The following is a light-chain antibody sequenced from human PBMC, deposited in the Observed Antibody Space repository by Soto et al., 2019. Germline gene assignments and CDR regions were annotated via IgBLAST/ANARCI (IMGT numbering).Light chain of an antibody. J-gene: IGKJ4*01. V-gene: IGKV3-11*01. CDR2: YAS. Sequence: VLTQSPATLFLSPGERATLSCRASQTVSRYLAWYQQKPGQAPRLLIYYASNRATGIPARFSGSGSGTDYTLTISSLEYEDFAVYYCQQRSTGTLFTVGGRTKVEI. CDR3: QQRSTGTLFT. CDR1: QTVSRY.